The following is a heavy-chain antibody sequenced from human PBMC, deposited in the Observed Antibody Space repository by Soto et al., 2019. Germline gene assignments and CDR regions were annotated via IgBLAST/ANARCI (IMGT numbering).Heavy chain of an antibody. CDR2: ISWNSGSI. D-gene: IGHD3-10*01. V-gene: IGHV3-9*01. CDR1: GFTFDDYA. CDR3: AKDFAGARTMVRGADDY. Sequence: GGSLRLSCAASGFTFDDYAMHWVRQAPGKGLEWVSGISWNSGSIGYADSVKGRFTISRDNAKNSLYLQMNSLRAEDTALYYCAKDFAGARTMVRGADDYWGQGTLVTVSS. J-gene: IGHJ4*02.